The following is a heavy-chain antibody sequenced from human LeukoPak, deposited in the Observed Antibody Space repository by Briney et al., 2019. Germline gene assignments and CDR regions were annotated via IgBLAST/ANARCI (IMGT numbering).Heavy chain of an antibody. CDR3: AKDPGYYGSGSYYAVS. J-gene: IGHJ4*02. Sequence: GGSLRLSCAASGFTFSSHDMHWVRQAPGKGLEWVAIISYDGGKKDYADSVKGRFTISRDNSKNTLYLQMNSLRAEDTAVYYCAKDPGYYGSGSYYAVSWGQGTLVTVSS. D-gene: IGHD3-10*01. V-gene: IGHV3-30*18. CDR2: ISYDGGKK. CDR1: GFTFSSHD.